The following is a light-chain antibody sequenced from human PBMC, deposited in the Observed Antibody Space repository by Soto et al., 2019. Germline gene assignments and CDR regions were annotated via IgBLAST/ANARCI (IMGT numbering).Light chain of an antibody. J-gene: IGKJ1*01. CDR3: QHYKRYSEA. CDR2: DIS. CDR1: QYVSTN. Sequence: ETVMTQFPATLSVSPGERATLSCRASQYVSTNLAWYQQQPGQPPRLLIYDISNSATGIPARFSGSLSETEFALTSTSLQSEDLATYYCQHYKRYSEAFGQGTKVELK. V-gene: IGKV3D-15*01.